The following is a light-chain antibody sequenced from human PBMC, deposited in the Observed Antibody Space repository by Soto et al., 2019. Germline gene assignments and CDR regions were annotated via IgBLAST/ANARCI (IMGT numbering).Light chain of an antibody. V-gene: IGKV1-17*01. CDR2: AAS. J-gene: IGKJ4*01. CDR3: LQHNSYPRLT. CDR1: QGIRNE. Sequence: DIQMTQSPSSLSASVGDRVTITCRASQGIRNELGWYQQKPGKAPKRLIYAASSLQSGVPSRFSGSGSGTEFTLTISSLQPEDFATYYCLQHNSYPRLTFVGGTKVEIK.